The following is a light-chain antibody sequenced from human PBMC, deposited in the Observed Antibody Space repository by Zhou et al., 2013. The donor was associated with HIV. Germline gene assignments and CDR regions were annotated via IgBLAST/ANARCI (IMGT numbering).Light chain of an antibody. CDR3: QHYDNLIT. V-gene: IGKV1-33*01. Sequence: DIQMTQSPSSLSVSVGDRVTITCQASQDIRNYLNWYQQKPGKAPKLLIYDASNLETGVPSRFSGSGSGTDFTFTISSLQPEDIATYYCQHYDNLITFGGGTKVEI. J-gene: IGKJ4*01. CDR2: DAS. CDR1: QDIRNY.